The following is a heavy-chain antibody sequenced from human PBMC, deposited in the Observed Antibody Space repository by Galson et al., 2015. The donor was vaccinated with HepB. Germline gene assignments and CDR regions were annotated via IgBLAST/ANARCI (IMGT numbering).Heavy chain of an antibody. D-gene: IGHD2-2*01. CDR3: ARDRTRYQPPGIGAFDI. Sequence: LRLSCAASGFTFSSYGVHWVRQAPGKGLEWVAVIWYDGSNKYYADSVKGRFTISRDNSKNTLYLQMNSLRAEDTAVYYCARDRTRYQPPGIGAFDIWGQGTMVTVS. CDR1: GFTFSSYG. J-gene: IGHJ3*02. V-gene: IGHV3-33*01. CDR2: IWYDGSNK.